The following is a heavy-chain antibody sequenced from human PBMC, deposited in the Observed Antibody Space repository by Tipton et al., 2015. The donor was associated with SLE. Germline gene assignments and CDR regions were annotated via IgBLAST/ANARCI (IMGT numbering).Heavy chain of an antibody. CDR3: ARRVRNYWYFDL. CDR2: IYYSGST. J-gene: IGHJ2*01. CDR1: GGSITSSF. Sequence: TLSLTCTVSGGSITSSFWIWIRQPPGKGLEWIGYIYYSGSTNYNPSLKSRVTISVDTSKNQFSLKLSSVTAADTAVYYCARRVRNYWYFDLWGRGTLVTVSS. V-gene: IGHV4-59*08.